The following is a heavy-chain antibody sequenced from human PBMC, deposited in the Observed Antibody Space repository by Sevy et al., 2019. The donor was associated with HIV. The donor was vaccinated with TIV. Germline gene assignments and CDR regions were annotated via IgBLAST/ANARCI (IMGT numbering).Heavy chain of an antibody. D-gene: IGHD3-22*01. CDR2: ISGSGGST. Sequence: GGSLRLSCAASGFTFSSYAMSWVRQAPGKGLEWVSAISGSGGSTYYADSVKGRFTISRDNSKNTLYLQMNSLRVEDTAVYYCAKAPTMIVVVTSFDYWGQGTLVTVSS. CDR3: AKAPTMIVVVTSFDY. J-gene: IGHJ4*02. CDR1: GFTFSSYA. V-gene: IGHV3-23*01.